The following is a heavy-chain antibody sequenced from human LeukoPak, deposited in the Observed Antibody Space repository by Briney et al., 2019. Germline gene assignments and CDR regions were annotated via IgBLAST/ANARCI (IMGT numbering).Heavy chain of an antibody. Sequence: GGSLRLSCAASGFTFSSYAMNWVRQAPGKGLEWVSAICSNDNNTYYANSVKGRFTISRDNSKNTLYLQMNSLRAEDTAVYYCVPRDPSRAGYWGQGTLVTVSS. J-gene: IGHJ4*02. D-gene: IGHD6-6*01. CDR1: GFTFSSYA. CDR2: ICSNDNNT. CDR3: VPRDPSRAGY. V-gene: IGHV3-23*01.